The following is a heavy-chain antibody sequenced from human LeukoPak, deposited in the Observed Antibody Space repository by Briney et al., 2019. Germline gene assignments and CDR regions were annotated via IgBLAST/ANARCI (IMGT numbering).Heavy chain of an antibody. CDR1: GFTFSNYA. Sequence: KAGGSLRLSCAASGFTFSNYAMNWVRQAPGKGLEWVSSITSSTYIYYADSVKGRFTISRDNAKNSLFLQMNSLRVEDTAIYYCARVSGDYYHTVDTWGQGTLVTVSS. V-gene: IGHV3-21*01. J-gene: IGHJ5*02. CDR2: ITSSTYI. D-gene: IGHD4-17*01. CDR3: ARVSGDYYHTVDT.